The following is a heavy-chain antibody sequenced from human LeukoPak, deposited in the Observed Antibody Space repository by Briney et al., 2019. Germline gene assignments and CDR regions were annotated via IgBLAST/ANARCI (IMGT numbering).Heavy chain of an antibody. J-gene: IGHJ4*02. V-gene: IGHV3-11*06. Sequence: KPGGSLSLSSAASGFTFSDYYMSWLRQAPGEGLGWGSYIGSSSSYTNYADSVKGRFTISRDNAKNSLYLQMNSLRAEDTAVYYCARASSSGWYEGVDYWGQGTLVTVSS. CDR2: IGSSSSYT. CDR3: ARASSSGWYEGVDY. D-gene: IGHD6-19*01. CDR1: GFTFSDYY.